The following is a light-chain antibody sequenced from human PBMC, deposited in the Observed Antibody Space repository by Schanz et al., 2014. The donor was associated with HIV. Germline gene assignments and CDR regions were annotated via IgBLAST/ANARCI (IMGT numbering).Light chain of an antibody. CDR2: GAS. CDR1: QTIGDH. V-gene: IGKV1-39*01. CDR3: QQKFILSSIT. Sequence: DIQMTQSPSLLSSSVGDRVTITCRASQTIGDHLDWYQQKPGKAPRVLISGASDLRSGVPSRFKGAGFGTNFTLTIGSLQPEDSALYFCQQKFILSSITLGQGTRLEI. J-gene: IGKJ5*01.